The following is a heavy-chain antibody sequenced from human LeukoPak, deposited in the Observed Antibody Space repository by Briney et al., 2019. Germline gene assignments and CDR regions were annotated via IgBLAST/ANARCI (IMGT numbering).Heavy chain of an antibody. Sequence: GGSLRLSCAASGFIFSNYCMTWVRQAPGKGPEWVANIRQNGSEKYYVDSVKGRFTISRDNAKNSLFLQMNSLRAEDTALYYCARHLIGDTNGYYLGTYEHWGQGSLVTVSS. CDR2: IRQNGSEK. CDR3: ARHLIGDTNGYYLGTYEH. D-gene: IGHD3-22*01. CDR1: GFIFSNYC. V-gene: IGHV3-7*03. J-gene: IGHJ4*02.